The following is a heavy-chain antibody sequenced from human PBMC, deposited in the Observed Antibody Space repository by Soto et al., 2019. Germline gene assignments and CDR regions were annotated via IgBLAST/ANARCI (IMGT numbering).Heavy chain of an antibody. CDR1: GYPFIKYG. V-gene: IGHV1-18*04. J-gene: IGHJ5*02. CDR3: AISYDTGFDT. D-gene: IGHD3-9*01. CDR2: IKVDSGYT. Sequence: QLQLVQSAAEVKKPGASVRVSCKAYGYPFIKYGISWIRQAPEQGLEWMGWIKVDSGYTNYAQKFQGRVTMPADTSSDTAFMEWRSLILDDTAVYFCAISYDTGFDTWGQGTLVSVSS.